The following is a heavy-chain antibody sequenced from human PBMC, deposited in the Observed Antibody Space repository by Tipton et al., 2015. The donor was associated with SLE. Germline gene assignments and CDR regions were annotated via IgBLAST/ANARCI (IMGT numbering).Heavy chain of an antibody. CDR3: ARGNLSVRRWFDP. D-gene: IGHD3-16*02. CDR1: GGSTSNYY. Sequence: TLSLTCSVSGGSTSNYYWTWIRQPPGKGLEWIGYIFYTGSASYNPSLTGRVTISLDTSKNQFSLKLSSVTAADTAMYYCARGNLSVRRWFDPWGQGTLVTVSS. V-gene: IGHV4-59*01. CDR2: IFYTGSA. J-gene: IGHJ5*02.